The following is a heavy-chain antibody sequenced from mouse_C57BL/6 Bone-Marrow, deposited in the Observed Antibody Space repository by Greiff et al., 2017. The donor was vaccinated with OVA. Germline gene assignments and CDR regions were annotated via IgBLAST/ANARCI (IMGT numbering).Heavy chain of an antibody. CDR1: GYTFTGYW. D-gene: IGHD2-4*01. CDR2: FYPGSGSI. J-gene: IGHJ2*01. CDR3: ARHEERDYDSFDY. Sequence: VQLQQSGAELMKPGASVKLSCKATGYTFTGYWIEWVKQRPGQGLEWIGWFYPGSGSIKYNEKFKDKATLTADKSSSTVYMELSRLTSEDSAVYFCARHEERDYDSFDYWGQGTTLTVSS. V-gene: IGHV1-62-2*01.